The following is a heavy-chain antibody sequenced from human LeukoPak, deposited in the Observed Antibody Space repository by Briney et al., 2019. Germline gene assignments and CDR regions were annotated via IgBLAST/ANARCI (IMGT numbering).Heavy chain of an antibody. D-gene: IGHD4-11*01. J-gene: IGHJ4*02. CDR1: CGSISSYY. CDR2: IYYSGST. CDR3: ARTTVTFDY. Sequence: SETLSLTCTVSCGSISSYYWSWIRQPPGKGLEWIGYIYYSGSTNYNPSLKSRVTISVDTSKNQFSLKLSSVTAADTAVYYCARTTVTFDYWGQGTLVTVSS. V-gene: IGHV4-59*01.